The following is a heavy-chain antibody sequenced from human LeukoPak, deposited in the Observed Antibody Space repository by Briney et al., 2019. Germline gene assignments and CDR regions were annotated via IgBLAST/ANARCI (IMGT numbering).Heavy chain of an antibody. V-gene: IGHV3-21*01. Sequence: GGSLIRSCSASGVTFSSYSMNWGRQAPGEGLEWVSSISSSSSYIYYADSVKGRFTISRDNAKNSLYLQMNSLRAEDTAVYYCASGGGGSYPDYWGQGTLVTVSS. D-gene: IGHD1-26*01. CDR1: GVTFSSYS. J-gene: IGHJ4*02. CDR3: ASGGGGSYPDY. CDR2: ISSSSSYI.